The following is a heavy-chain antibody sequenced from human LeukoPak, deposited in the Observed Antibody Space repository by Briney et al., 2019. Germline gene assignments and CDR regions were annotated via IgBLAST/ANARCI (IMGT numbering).Heavy chain of an antibody. CDR2: ISIDGSST. D-gene: IGHD3-3*01. CDR1: GFTFSNYW. CDR3: AREVRFLESDYGMDV. J-gene: IGHJ6*02. V-gene: IGHV3-74*01. Sequence: PGGSLRLSCAASGFTFSNYWMHWVRQAPGKGLVWVSRISIDGSSTTYADSVKGRFTISRDNAKDTLYLQMNSLRAEDTAVYYCAREVRFLESDYGMDVWGQGTTVTVSS.